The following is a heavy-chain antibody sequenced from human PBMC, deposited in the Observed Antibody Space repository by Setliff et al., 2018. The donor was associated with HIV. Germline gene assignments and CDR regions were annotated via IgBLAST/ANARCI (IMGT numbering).Heavy chain of an antibody. CDR3: ARHGGHSFVS. Sequence: LSLTCGVYGGSFSGDYWSWIRQPPGKGLEWIGEIHHSGSTKYNPSLQSRVTILVDTSNKQLSLNLGSVTAADTAVYFCARHGGHSFVSWGQGTLVTVSS. V-gene: IGHV4-34*01. CDR2: IHHSGST. CDR1: GGSFSGDY. D-gene: IGHD2-15*01. J-gene: IGHJ4*02.